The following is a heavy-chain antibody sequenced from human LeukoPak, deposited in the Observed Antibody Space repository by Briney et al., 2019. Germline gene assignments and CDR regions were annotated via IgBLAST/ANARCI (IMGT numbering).Heavy chain of an antibody. V-gene: IGHV3-21*01. Sequence: GGSLRLSCAASGFTFSGYDMNWVRQTPGKGLEWVSSISGSSSYIYYADSMKDRFTISRDNAKNSLYLQMNSLRAEDAAVYYCARGSSNVAARNNWFDPWGQGTLVTVSS. J-gene: IGHJ5*02. CDR1: GFTFSGYD. CDR2: ISGSSSYI. CDR3: ARGSSNVAARNNWFDP. D-gene: IGHD6-6*01.